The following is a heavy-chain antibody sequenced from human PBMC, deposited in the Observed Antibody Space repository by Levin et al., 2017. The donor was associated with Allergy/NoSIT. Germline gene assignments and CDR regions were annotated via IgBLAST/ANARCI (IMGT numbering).Heavy chain of an antibody. CDR1: GYTFTTYY. J-gene: IGHJ4*02. D-gene: IGHD4-17*01. V-gene: IGHV1-46*01. Sequence: ASVKVSCKASGYTFTTYYMHWVRQAPGQGLEWMGTINHSGGSTTSAQRFQDRVTMTRDTSTSTFYMEVSSLTSDDTAVYYCARGRNGDYVPYFDYWGQGTLVTVSS. CDR3: ARGRNGDYVPYFDY. CDR2: INHSGGST.